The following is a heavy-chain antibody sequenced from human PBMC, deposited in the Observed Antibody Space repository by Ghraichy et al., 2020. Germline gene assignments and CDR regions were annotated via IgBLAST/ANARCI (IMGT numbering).Heavy chain of an antibody. CDR1: GFSFSNYG. Sequence: LSLTCAASGFSFSNYGMNWVRQAPGKGLEWVSSITSGSHFIYYADSVKGRFTISRDNAKNSLYLQMNSLRADDTAVYFCARDDYTRDDSFFDYWGQGTLVTVSS. CDR2: ITSGSHFI. V-gene: IGHV3-21*01. D-gene: IGHD4-11*01. J-gene: IGHJ4*02. CDR3: ARDDYTRDDSFFDY.